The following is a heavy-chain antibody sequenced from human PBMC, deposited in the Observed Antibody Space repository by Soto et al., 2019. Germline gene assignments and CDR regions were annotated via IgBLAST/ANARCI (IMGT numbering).Heavy chain of an antibody. CDR1: GFTFSDYY. V-gene: IGHV3-11*01. D-gene: IGHD3-9*01. J-gene: IGHJ4*02. Sequence: PGGSLRLSCAASGFTFSDYYMSWIRQAPGKGLEWVSYISSSGSTIYYADSVKGRFTISRDNAKNSLYLQMNSLRAEDTAVYYCARSYYDILTGYYYRGNYFDYWGQGTLVTVSS. CDR2: ISSSGSTI. CDR3: ARSYYDILTGYYYRGNYFDY.